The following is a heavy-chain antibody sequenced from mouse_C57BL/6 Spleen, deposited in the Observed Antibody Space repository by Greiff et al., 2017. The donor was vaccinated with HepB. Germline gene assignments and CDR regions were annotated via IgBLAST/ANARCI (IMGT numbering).Heavy chain of an antibody. Sequence: QVQLQQPGAELVRPGTSVKLSCKASGYTFTSYWMHWVKQRPGQGLEWIGVIDPSDSYTNYNQKFKGKATLTVDTSSSTAYMQLSSLTSEDSAVYYCARPPGYGNLFAYWGQGTLVTVSA. V-gene: IGHV1-59*01. J-gene: IGHJ3*01. CDR3: ARPPGYGNLFAY. CDR2: IDPSDSYT. CDR1: GYTFTSYW. D-gene: IGHD2-1*01.